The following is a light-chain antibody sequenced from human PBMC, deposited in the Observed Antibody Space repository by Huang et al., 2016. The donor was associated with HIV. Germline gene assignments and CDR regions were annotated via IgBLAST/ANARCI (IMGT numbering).Light chain of an antibody. Sequence: DIQMTQSPSSLSASVGDIVTITCQASHDINNYLNWYRQKPGKAPELLIYDSSNLEAGVPSRFSGSGSGTDFTFNISSLQPEDIGTYYCQQYDDLPLTFGGGTRVQIK. CDR2: DSS. CDR3: QQYDDLPLT. J-gene: IGKJ4*01. CDR1: HDINNY. V-gene: IGKV1-33*01.